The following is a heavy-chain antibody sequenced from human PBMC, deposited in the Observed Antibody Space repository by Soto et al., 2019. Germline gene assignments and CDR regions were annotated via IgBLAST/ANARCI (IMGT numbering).Heavy chain of an antibody. J-gene: IGHJ5*01. CDR1: GFTFSNYV. D-gene: IGHD6-13*01. V-gene: IGHV3-23*01. Sequence: EMQVLESGGGLVQPGGSLRLSCAASGFTFSNYVMNWVRQAPGKGLECVSAIGGAGDNTNYAESVKGRFTISRDNSKNTRYLQINSLRAEDTAVDYCAVVPSLRYSSRWLDFWGHGTLVTVSS. CDR2: IGGAGDNT. CDR3: AVVPSLRYSSRWLDF.